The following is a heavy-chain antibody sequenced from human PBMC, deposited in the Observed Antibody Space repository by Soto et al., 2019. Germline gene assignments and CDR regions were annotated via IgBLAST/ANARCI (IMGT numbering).Heavy chain of an antibody. CDR3: ARGYYYDSSGTVADY. CDR2: TNSDGSIP. V-gene: IGHV3-74*01. D-gene: IGHD3-22*01. Sequence: GGSLRLSCAASGFNFRNYWMHWVRQAPGKGLVWVSRTNSDGSIPGYGVSVKGRFTISSDNAKNTLYLQMNSLRVEDTAVYYCARGYYYDSSGTVADYWGQGTLVTVSS. CDR1: GFNFRNYW. J-gene: IGHJ4*02.